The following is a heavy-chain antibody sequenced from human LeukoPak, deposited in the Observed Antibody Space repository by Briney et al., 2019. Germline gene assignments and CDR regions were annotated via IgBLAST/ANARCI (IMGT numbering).Heavy chain of an antibody. Sequence: SQTLSLTCTVSGGSISSGSYYWSWIRQPARKGLEWIGRIYTSGSTNYNPSLKSRVTISVDTSKNQFSLKLSSVTAADTAVYYCARLGGYSYGPNLEFDYWGQGTLVTVSS. J-gene: IGHJ4*02. CDR2: IYTSGST. D-gene: IGHD5-18*01. V-gene: IGHV4-61*02. CDR1: GGSISSGSYY. CDR3: ARLGGYSYGPNLEFDY.